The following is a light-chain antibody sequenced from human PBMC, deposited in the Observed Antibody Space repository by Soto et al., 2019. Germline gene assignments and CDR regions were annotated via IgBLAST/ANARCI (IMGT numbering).Light chain of an antibody. CDR3: QHYNNWPPWT. CDR2: GAS. CDR1: QSVSNN. J-gene: IGKJ1*01. Sequence: EIVMTQSPATLSVSPGERDTLSCRASQSVSNNLAWYQQKPGQTPRLLIYGASTRATGIPARFSGSGSGTEFTLTISSLQSEDFAVYYCQHYNNWPPWTFGQGTKVEIK. V-gene: IGKV3-15*01.